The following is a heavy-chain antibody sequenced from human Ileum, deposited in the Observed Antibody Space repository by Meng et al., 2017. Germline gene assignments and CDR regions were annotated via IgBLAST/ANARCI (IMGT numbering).Heavy chain of an antibody. V-gene: IGHV4-4*02. Sequence: VHLQESGPGLVKPSGTLSLPCAVSSGSITSDTYWSWVRLPPGKGLEWIGQISHSGSTFYNPSLKSRVTMSVDKSKSQFSLMLTSVTAADTAVYYCARHGGYYQGFWGQGTLVTVSS. J-gene: IGHJ4*02. CDR1: SGSITSDTY. CDR3: ARHGGYYQGF. CDR2: ISHSGST. D-gene: IGHD4-23*01.